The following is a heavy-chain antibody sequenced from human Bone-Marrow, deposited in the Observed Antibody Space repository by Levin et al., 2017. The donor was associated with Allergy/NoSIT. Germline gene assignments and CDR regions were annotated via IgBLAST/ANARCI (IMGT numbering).Heavy chain of an antibody. CDR2: ISYDGSNK. CDR3: AKDHPHCSGGSCYSGWFDP. CDR1: GFTFSSYG. V-gene: IGHV3-30*18. Sequence: GGSLRLSCAASGFTFSSYGMHWVRQAPGKGLEWVAVISYDGSNKYYADSVKGRFTISRDNSKNTLYLQMNSLRAEDTAVYYCAKDHPHCSGGSCYSGWFDPWGQGTLVTVSS. J-gene: IGHJ5*02. D-gene: IGHD2-15*01.